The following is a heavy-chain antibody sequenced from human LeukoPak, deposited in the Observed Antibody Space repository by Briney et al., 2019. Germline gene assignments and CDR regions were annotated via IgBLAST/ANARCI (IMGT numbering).Heavy chain of an antibody. CDR1: GYTFANYG. J-gene: IGHJ5*02. V-gene: IGHV1-18*01. CDR2: ISAYTGNT. D-gene: IGHD3-16*02. CDR3: ARGLYDYVWGSYRLNWFDP. Sequence: ASVKVSCKASGYTFANYGLSWVRQAPGQGLEWIGWISAYTGNTNYPQKVRGRVTMTTDTSTSTAYMELRSLRSDDTAVYYCARGLYDYVWGSYRLNWFDPWGQGTLVTVSS.